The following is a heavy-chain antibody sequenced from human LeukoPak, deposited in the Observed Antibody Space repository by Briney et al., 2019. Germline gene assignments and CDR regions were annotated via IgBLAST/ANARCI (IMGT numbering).Heavy chain of an antibody. V-gene: IGHV3-73*01. D-gene: IGHD3-3*01. J-gene: IGHJ4*02. CDR3: AKERRFKLRNYFDY. CDR2: IRSKANSYAT. Sequence: GGSLRLSCAASGFTFSGSAMHWVRQASGKGLEWVGRIRSKANSYATAYAASVKGRFTISRDDSKNTAYLQMNSLRAEDTAVYYCAKERRFKLRNYFDYWGQGTLVTVSS. CDR1: GFTFSGSA.